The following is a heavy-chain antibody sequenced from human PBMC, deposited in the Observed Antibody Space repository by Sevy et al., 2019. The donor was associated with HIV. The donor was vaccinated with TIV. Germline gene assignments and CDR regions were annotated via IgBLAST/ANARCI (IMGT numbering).Heavy chain of an antibody. CDR2: ISTGRSTI. V-gene: IGHV3-48*01. J-gene: IGHJ6*02. D-gene: IGHD5-18*01. CDR3: AREGGYSDQGMDV. CDR1: GFTFISYS. Sequence: GGSVRLSCAASGFTFISYSFNWVRQAPGKGLEWLSYISTGRSTIYYADSVKGRFTISRDNAKKSLYLQMNSLRVEDTAVYYCAREGGYSDQGMDVWGQGTTVTVSS.